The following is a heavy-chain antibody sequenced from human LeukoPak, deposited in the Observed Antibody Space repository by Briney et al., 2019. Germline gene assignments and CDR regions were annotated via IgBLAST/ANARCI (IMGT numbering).Heavy chain of an antibody. Sequence: PGRSLRLSCAASGFTFDDYAMHWVRQAPGKGLEWVSGISWNSGSIGYADSVKGRFTISRDNAKNSLYLQMNSLRAEDTALYYCAKDIVAAAPVGMDVWGQGTTVTVSS. D-gene: IGHD6-13*01. J-gene: IGHJ6*02. CDR3: AKDIVAAAPVGMDV. CDR2: ISWNSGSI. V-gene: IGHV3-9*01. CDR1: GFTFDDYA.